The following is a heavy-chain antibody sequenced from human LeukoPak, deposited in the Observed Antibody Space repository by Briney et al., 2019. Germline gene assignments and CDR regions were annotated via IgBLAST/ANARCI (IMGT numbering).Heavy chain of an antibody. CDR2: IKQDGSEK. V-gene: IGHV3-7*01. J-gene: IGHJ4*02. Sequence: GGSLRLSCAASGFTFSSYWMSWVRQAPGKGLEWVANIKQDGSEKYYVDSVKGRFTISRDNAKNSLYLQMNSLRAEDTAVYYCAREFDRGHSYGYDYWGQGTLVTVSS. CDR3: AREFDRGHSYGYDY. D-gene: IGHD5-18*01. CDR1: GFTFSSYW.